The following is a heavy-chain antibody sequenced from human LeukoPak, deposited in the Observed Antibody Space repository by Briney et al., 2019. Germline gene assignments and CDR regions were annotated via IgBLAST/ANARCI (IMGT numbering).Heavy chain of an antibody. CDR2: INSDGSST. Sequence: PGGSLRLSCAASGFTFSIYEMNWVRQAPGKGLVWVSRINSDGSSTSYADSVKGRFTISRDNAKNTLYLQMNSLRAEDTAVYYCARPRNYCSGGSCPYYFDYWGQGTLVTVSS. V-gene: IGHV3-74*01. D-gene: IGHD2-15*01. J-gene: IGHJ4*02. CDR1: GFTFSIYE. CDR3: ARPRNYCSGGSCPYYFDY.